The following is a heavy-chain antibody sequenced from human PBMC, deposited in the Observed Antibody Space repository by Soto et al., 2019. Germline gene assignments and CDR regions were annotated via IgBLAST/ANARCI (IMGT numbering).Heavy chain of an antibody. D-gene: IGHD3-3*01. V-gene: IGHV3-15*07. Sequence: EVQLVESGGGLVKPGGSLRLSCAASGFTFSNACMNWVRQAPGKGLEWVGRIKRKTDGGTTDYAAPVKGRFTISRDDSKNTLYLQMNSLKTEDTAVYYCNTKHNPHYDFWSGYGPDYWGQGTLVTVSS. J-gene: IGHJ4*02. CDR1: GFTFSNAC. CDR3: NTKHNPHYDFWSGYGPDY. CDR2: IKRKTDGGTT.